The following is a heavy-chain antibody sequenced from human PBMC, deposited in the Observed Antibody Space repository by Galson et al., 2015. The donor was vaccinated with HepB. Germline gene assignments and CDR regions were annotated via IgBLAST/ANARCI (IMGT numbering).Heavy chain of an antibody. CDR2: INPNSGGT. J-gene: IGHJ6*02. D-gene: IGHD3-3*02. V-gene: IGHV1-2*04. CDR1: GYTFTSYA. CDR3: ARALIFGATYGMDV. Sequence: SVKVSCKASGYTFTSYAMHWVRQAPGQGLEWMGWINPNSGGTNYAQKFQGWVTMTRDTSISTAYMELSRLRSDDTAVYYCARALIFGATYGMDVWGQGTTVTVSS.